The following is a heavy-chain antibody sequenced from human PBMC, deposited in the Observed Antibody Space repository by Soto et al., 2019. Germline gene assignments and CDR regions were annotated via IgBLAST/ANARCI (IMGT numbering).Heavy chain of an antibody. CDR2: INPNTGGT. J-gene: IGHJ5*01. D-gene: IGHD6-13*01. CDR3: GRMQPRREFDS. CDR1: GYIFTSYY. V-gene: IGHV1-2*02. Sequence: QVLLVQSGAEVKRPGTSVKVSCKASGYIFTSYYVHWVRQVPGQGLEWMGWINPNTGGTNYAQRFKGRVPRPRDTSITTASIELRRLTSGATAIYFCGRMQPRREFDSWGPGTLFTVSS.